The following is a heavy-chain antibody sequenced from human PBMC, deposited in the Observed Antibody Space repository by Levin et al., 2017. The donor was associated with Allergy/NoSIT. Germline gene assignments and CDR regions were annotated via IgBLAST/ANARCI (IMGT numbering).Heavy chain of an antibody. CDR1: GGSISSYY. CDR2: IYYSGST. Sequence: KPSETLSLTCTVSGGSISSYYWSWIRQPPGKGLEWIGYIYYSGSTNYNPSLKSRVTISVDTSKNQFSLKLSSVTAADTAVYYCARGYSGYDPFDYWGQGTLVTVSS. D-gene: IGHD5-12*01. J-gene: IGHJ4*02. CDR3: ARGYSGYDPFDY. V-gene: IGHV4-59*01.